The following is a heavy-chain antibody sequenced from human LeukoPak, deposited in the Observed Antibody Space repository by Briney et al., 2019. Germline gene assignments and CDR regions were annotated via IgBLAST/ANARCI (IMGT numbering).Heavy chain of an antibody. D-gene: IGHD6-19*01. CDR2: VYYSGST. CDR1: GASISAYY. J-gene: IGHJ4*02. CDR3: ARDERSSAWELDH. V-gene: IGHV4-59*01. Sequence: SETLSLTCTVSGASISAYYWSWFRQPPGKGLEWVGWVYYSGSTNYLPSLRGRVSISVDRSKNQLSLKLMSVTAADTAVYYCARDERSSAWELDHWGQGTLVTVSS.